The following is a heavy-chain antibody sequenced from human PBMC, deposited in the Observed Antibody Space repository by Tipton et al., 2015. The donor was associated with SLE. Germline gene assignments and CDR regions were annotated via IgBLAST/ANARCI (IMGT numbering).Heavy chain of an antibody. D-gene: IGHD4-17*01. CDR1: GGSISSYY. Sequence: TLSLTCTVSGGSISSYYWSWIRQPPGKGLEWIGYIYTSGSTNYNPSLKSRVTISVDTSKNQFSLKLSFVTAADTAVYYCARDQPLIASEDYGDLGSYYYGMDVWGQGTTVTVSS. CDR3: ARDQPLIASEDYGDLGSYYYGMDV. J-gene: IGHJ6*02. V-gene: IGHV4-59*01. CDR2: IYTSGST.